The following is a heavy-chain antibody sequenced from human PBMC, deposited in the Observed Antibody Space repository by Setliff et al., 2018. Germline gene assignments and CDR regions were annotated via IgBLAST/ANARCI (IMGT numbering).Heavy chain of an antibody. CDR2: INPNSGGT. J-gene: IGHJ6*03. V-gene: IGHV1-2*02. Sequence: ASVKVSCKASGYTFTGYCVHWVRQAPGQGLEWMGWINPNSGGTNYAQRFQGRVTMTRDTSISTAYMELSRLRSDDTAVYYCARSPLPPPGPGYYYDNSYYYYMDVWGKGTTVTVSS. CDR1: GYTFTGYC. D-gene: IGHD3-22*01. CDR3: ARSPLPPPGPGYYYDNSYYYYMDV.